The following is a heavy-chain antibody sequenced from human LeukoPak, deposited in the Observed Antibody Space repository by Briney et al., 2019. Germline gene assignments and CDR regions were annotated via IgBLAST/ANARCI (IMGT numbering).Heavy chain of an antibody. CDR2: ISWNSGSI. CDR1: GFTFDDYA. V-gene: IGHV3-9*01. Sequence: GGSLRLSCAASGFTFDDYAMHWVRQAPGKGLEWVSGISWNSGSIGYADSVKGRFTISRDNAKNSLYLQMNSLRAEDTALYYCAKDFYGSGSYDYYYYYMDVWGKGTTVTISS. D-gene: IGHD3-10*01. J-gene: IGHJ6*03. CDR3: AKDFYGSGSYDYYYYYMDV.